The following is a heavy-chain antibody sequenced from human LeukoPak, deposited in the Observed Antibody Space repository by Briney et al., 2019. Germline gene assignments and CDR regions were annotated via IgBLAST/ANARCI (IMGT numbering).Heavy chain of an antibody. D-gene: IGHD3-9*01. CDR1: GGSISSYY. V-gene: IGHV4-59*12. CDR2: IYYSGST. CDR3: ARAGRYYDILTGYSALNWFDP. J-gene: IGHJ5*02. Sequence: SETLSLTCTVSGGSISSYYWSWIRQPPGKGLEWIGYIYYSGSTNYNPSLKSRVTISVDTSKNQFSLKLSSVTAADTAVYYCARAGRYYDILTGYSALNWFDPWGQGTLVTVSS.